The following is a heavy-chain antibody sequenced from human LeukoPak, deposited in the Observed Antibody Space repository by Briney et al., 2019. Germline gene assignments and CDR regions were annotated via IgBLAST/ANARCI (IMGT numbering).Heavy chain of an antibody. V-gene: IGHV1-46*01. CDR2: INPSGGST. D-gene: IGHD5-18*01. Sequence: GASVKVSCKASGYTFTSYYMHWVRQAPGQGLEWMGIINPSGGSTSYAQKFQGRVTMTGDTSTSTVYVELSSLRSDDTAVYYCARVWDTAMVSDYWGQGTLVTVSS. CDR3: ARVWDTAMVSDY. CDR1: GYTFTSYY. J-gene: IGHJ4*02.